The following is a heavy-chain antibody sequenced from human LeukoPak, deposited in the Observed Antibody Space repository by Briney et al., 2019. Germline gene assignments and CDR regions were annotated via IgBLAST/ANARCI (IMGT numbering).Heavy chain of an antibody. Sequence: SVKVSCKASGGTFSSYAISWVRQAPGQGLEWMGGIVPIFGTANYAQKFQGRVTITADESTSTAYMELSSLRSEDTAVYYCARDSYYGSGSYHWGRGTLVTVSS. CDR2: IVPIFGTA. J-gene: IGHJ4*02. CDR1: GGTFSSYA. CDR3: ARDSYYGSGSYH. V-gene: IGHV1-69*13. D-gene: IGHD3-10*01.